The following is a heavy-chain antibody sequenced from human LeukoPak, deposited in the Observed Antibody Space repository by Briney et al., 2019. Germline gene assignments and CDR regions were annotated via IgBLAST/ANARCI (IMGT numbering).Heavy chain of an antibody. J-gene: IGHJ3*02. CDR1: GDSINSYY. CDR3: ASVETYGSDAYDM. V-gene: IGHV4-4*07. D-gene: IGHD3-10*01. CDR2: IYTNGNT. Sequence: SETLSLTCTVSGDSINSYYWNWIRQPAGKGLEWIGRIYTNGNTNYNPSLKSRVTMSIDMSRNQFSLTLTSLTAADTAVYYCASVETYGSDAYDMWGQGTMVTVSS.